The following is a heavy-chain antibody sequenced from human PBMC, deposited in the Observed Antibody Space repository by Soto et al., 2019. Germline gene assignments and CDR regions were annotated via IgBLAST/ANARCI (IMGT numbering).Heavy chain of an antibody. CDR1: GGSISSGEYY. CDR3: ARQGAPKPYYAFRRGYPCLPVAY. J-gene: IGHJ4*02. Sequence: SETLSLTCTVSGGSISSGEYYWSWIRQHPGKGREWIGYIYYSGSTYYNPSLKSRVTISVDTSKNQFSLKLSSVTAADTAVYYCARQGAPKPYYAFRRGYPCLPVAYSGQGTLVTVS. CDR2: IYYSGST. V-gene: IGHV4-31*03. D-gene: IGHD3-3*01.